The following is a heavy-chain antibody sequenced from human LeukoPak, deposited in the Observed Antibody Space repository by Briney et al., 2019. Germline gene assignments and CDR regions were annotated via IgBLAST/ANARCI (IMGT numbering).Heavy chain of an antibody. Sequence: SETLSLTCTVSGGSISSGDYYWSWIRQPPGKGLEWIGYIYYSGSTNYNPSLKSRVTISVDTSKNQFSLKLSSVTAADTAVYYCAREGPMEWSPSYYFDYWGQGTLVTVSS. CDR1: GGSISSGDYY. D-gene: IGHD3-3*01. J-gene: IGHJ4*02. CDR3: AREGPMEWSPSYYFDY. CDR2: IYYSGST. V-gene: IGHV4-61*08.